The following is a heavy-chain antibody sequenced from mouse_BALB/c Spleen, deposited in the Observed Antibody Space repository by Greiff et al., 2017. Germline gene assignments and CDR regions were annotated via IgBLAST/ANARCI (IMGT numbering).Heavy chain of an antibody. J-gene: IGHJ4*01. CDR2: IYPSDSYT. CDR3: TRRIGSSYAMDY. V-gene: IGHV1-69*02. Sequence: QVQLQQPGAELVRPGASVKLSCKASGYTFTSYWINWVKQRPGQGLEWIGNIYPSDSYTNYNQKFKDKATLTVDKSSSTAYMQLSSPTSEDSAVYYCTRRIGSSYAMDYWGQGTSVTVAS. D-gene: IGHD1-1*01. CDR1: GYTFTSYW.